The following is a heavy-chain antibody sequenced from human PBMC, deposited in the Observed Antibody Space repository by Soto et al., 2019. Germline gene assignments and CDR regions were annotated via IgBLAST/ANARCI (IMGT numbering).Heavy chain of an antibody. V-gene: IGHV4-34*01. J-gene: IGHJ6*03. D-gene: IGHD6-13*01. CDR1: GGSFSGYY. Sequence: PSETLSLTCAVYGGSFSGYYWSWIRQPPGKGLEWIGEINHSGSTNYNPSLKSRVTISVDTSKNQFSLKLSSVTAADTAVYYCARGAIAAATYRLYYYYYYMDVWGKGTTVTVSS. CDR2: INHSGST. CDR3: ARGAIAAATYRLYYYYYYMDV.